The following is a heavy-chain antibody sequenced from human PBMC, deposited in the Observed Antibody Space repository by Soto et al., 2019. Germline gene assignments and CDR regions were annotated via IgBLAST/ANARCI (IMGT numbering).Heavy chain of an antibody. V-gene: IGHV3-23*01. D-gene: IGHD2-2*01. CDR1: GFTFSSYA. CDR3: AKEMSSTSCLTFDY. Sequence: GGSLRLSCAASGFTFSSYALNWVRQAPGKGLEWVSGITGGGSTTFYAGSVKGRFTISRDNSRNTVYLQMNSVRDEDTAVYYCAKEMSSTSCLTFDYWGQGTLVTVSS. CDR2: ITGGGSTT. J-gene: IGHJ4*02.